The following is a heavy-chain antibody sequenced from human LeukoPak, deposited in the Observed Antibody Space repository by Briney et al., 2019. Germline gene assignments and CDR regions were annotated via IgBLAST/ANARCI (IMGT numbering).Heavy chain of an antibody. CDR1: GFTFKNYG. CDR3: AKDWSS. Sequence: GESLRLSCAASGFTFKNYGMHWVRQAPGKGLEWVAFIRYDGSNGYYTDSVKGRFTISRDNSKNMLYLQMNSLRIEDTAVYHCAKDWSSWGQGTLVTVSS. J-gene: IGHJ4*02. V-gene: IGHV3-30*02. CDR2: IRYDGSNG.